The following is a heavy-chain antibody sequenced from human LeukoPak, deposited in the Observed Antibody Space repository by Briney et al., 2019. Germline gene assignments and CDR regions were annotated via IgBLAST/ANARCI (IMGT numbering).Heavy chain of an antibody. J-gene: IGHJ6*03. Sequence: ASVKVSCTASGYTFNSYGISWGRHAPGQGLERVWRISIYNGNTNYAQQFQGRVTMTSDTSTSTAFMVLRSLRSDDTAVYYCARGRYCNSNSCYKVYYYYMDVWGKGTTVTVSS. CDR2: ISIYNGNT. CDR1: GYTFNSYG. D-gene: IGHD2-2*02. V-gene: IGHV1-18*01. CDR3: ARGRYCNSNSCYKVYYYYMDV.